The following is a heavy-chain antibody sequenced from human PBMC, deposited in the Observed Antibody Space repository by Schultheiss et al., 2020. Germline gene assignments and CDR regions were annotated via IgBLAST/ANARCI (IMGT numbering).Heavy chain of an antibody. CDR3: AKDLLYGDYYLGGP. CDR2: IKQDGSQK. D-gene: IGHD4-17*01. J-gene: IGHJ5*02. V-gene: IGHV3-7*01. CDR1: GFTFSSYW. Sequence: GGSLRLSCAASGFTFSSYWMSWVRQAPGKGLEWVANIKQDGSQKFYADSVNGRFSISRDNAKSSLYLQMNSLRAEDTAVYYCAKDLLYGDYYLGGPWGQGTLVTVSS.